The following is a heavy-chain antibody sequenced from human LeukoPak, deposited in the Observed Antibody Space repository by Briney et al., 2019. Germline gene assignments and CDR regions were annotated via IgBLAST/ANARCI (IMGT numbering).Heavy chain of an antibody. CDR3: AKDSAFYYIDV. CDR2: ISGSGSST. J-gene: IGHJ6*03. Sequence: PGGSLRLSCAASGFTFRSYAMNWVRQAPGKGLEWVSAISGSGSSTYYADSVKGRFTISRDNSKNTLYLQMNSLKGDDTAVYYCAKDSAFYYIDVWGKGTTVIISS. CDR1: GFTFRSYA. V-gene: IGHV3-23*01. D-gene: IGHD3-10*01.